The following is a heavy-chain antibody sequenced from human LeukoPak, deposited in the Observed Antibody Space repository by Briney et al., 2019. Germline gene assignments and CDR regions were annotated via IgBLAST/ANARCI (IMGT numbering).Heavy chain of an antibody. CDR2: ISRNGPT. J-gene: IGHJ3*02. D-gene: IGHD2-2*03. CDR1: GFTFGTHD. Sequence: GGSLRLSCAASGFTFGTHDMQWVRQAPGKGLEWVSGISRNGPTYYSDSVRGRFTVSRDNSKDTLYLQMSSLRAEDTAVYYCAKGGYFNFENWGQGTVVSVSS. CDR3: AKGGYFNFEN. V-gene: IGHV3-23*01.